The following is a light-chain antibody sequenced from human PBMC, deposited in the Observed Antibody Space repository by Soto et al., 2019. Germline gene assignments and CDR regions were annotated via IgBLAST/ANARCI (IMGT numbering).Light chain of an antibody. CDR3: LQDYNSPRT. CDR1: QAIRSD. V-gene: IGKV1-6*01. Sequence: AVQMTQSPSSLSASVGDRVTITCRASQAIRSDLGWYQMKPGKVPKLLIYAASNLQSGVPSRFIGRGYGTDFTLTTSSLQPEDFATYYCLQDYNSPRTFGQGTKVEI. J-gene: IGKJ1*01. CDR2: AAS.